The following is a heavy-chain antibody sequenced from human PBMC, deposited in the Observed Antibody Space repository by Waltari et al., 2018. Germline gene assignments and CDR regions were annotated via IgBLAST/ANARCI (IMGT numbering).Heavy chain of an antibody. V-gene: IGHV4-59*08. CDR1: GYCTSSYY. CDR2: IYYKEYT. Sequence: QVQLQESRPGLVKPSETIFLTCTVAGYCTSSYYWGWVRHPPGKGLEWVGYIYYKEYTTGYPSLVSRRITSVDTSTNKLSQRLISVTAADTAGYYCGRHLADPAALPMDVWGKGTPVTISS. J-gene: IGHJ6*03. D-gene: IGHD6-6*01. CDR3: GRHLADPAALPMDV.